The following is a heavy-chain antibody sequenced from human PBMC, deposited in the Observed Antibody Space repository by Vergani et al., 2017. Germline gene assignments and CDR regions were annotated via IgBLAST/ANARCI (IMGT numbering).Heavy chain of an antibody. CDR2: ISARYPNT. D-gene: IGHD3-22*01. Sequence: EVQLLQSGGGVIQPGGSVRLSCAASGFTFSACPMTWVRQAPGKGLEWVSAISARYPNTYYADSVKGLFTISRENSKNMLYLQMNSLRAEDTAVYYCARLSYDTTPYLQGGYDGWGQGTLVSVSS. CDR3: ARLSYDTTPYLQGGYDG. J-gene: IGHJ4*02. V-gene: IGHV3-23*01. CDR1: GFTFSACP.